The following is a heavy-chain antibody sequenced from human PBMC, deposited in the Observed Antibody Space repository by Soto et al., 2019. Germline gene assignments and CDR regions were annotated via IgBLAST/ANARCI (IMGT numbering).Heavy chain of an antibody. CDR2: IKSKTDGGTT. CDR1: GFTFSNAW. D-gene: IGHD3-9*01. V-gene: IGHV3-15*07. Sequence: PGGSLRLSCAASGFTFSNAWMNWVRQAPGKGLEWAGRIKSKTDGGTTDYAAPVKGRFTISRDDSKNTLYLQMNSLKTEDTAVYYCTTELLRYFDWLFYGEYNWFDPWGQGTLVTVSS. CDR3: TTELLRYFDWLFYGEYNWFDP. J-gene: IGHJ5*02.